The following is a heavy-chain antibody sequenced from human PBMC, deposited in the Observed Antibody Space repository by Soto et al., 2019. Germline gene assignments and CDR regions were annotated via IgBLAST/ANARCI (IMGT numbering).Heavy chain of an antibody. J-gene: IGHJ6*03. V-gene: IGHV1-8*01. CDR3: ARGRRRRYCTNGVCHLTYYYYYYYMDV. CDR2: MNPNSGNT. Sequence: GASVKVSCKASGYTFTSYDINWVRQATGQGLEWMGWMNPNSGNTGYAQKFQGRVTMTRNTSISTAYMELSSLRSEDTAVYYCARGRRRRYCTNGVCHLTYYYYYYYMDVWGKGTTVTVSS. D-gene: IGHD2-8*01. CDR1: GYTFTSYD.